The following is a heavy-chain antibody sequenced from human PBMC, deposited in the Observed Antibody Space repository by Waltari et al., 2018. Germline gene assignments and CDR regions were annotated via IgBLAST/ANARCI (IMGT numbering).Heavy chain of an antibody. V-gene: IGHV3-48*02. J-gene: IGHJ4*02. CDR3: ARTPATGYCSSTSCYGLYFDY. CDR2: ISSSSSTI. D-gene: IGHD2-2*01. CDR1: GFTFSSYS. Sequence: EVQLVESGGGLVQPGGSLRLSCAASGFTFSSYSMNWVRQAPGKGLEWVSYISSSSSTIYYADSVKGRFTISRDNAKNSLYLQMNSLRDEDTAVYYCARTPATGYCSSTSCYGLYFDYWGQGTLVTVSS.